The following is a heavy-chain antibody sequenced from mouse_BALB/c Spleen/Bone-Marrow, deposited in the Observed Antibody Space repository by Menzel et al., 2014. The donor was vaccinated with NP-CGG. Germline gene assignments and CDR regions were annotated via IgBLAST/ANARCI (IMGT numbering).Heavy chain of an antibody. CDR3: ASYYYGSSGFAY. Sequence: VQLQQPGAELAKPGASVKLSCTASGFNIKDTYMHWVKQRPEQGLEWIGRIDPANGNTKYDPKFQGKATITADTSSNTAYLQLSSLTSEDTVVYYCASYYYGSSGFAYWGQGTLVTVSA. D-gene: IGHD1-1*01. J-gene: IGHJ3*01. CDR2: IDPANGNT. CDR1: GFNIKDTY. V-gene: IGHV14-3*02.